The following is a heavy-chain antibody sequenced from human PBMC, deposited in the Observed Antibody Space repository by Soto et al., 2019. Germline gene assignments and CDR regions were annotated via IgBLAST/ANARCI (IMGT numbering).Heavy chain of an antibody. D-gene: IGHD4-17*01. Sequence: QITLKESGPPLVNPTQTLTLTCTFSGFSLNTGGVGVGWIRQPPGKALEWLALIYWNEDMRYSPSLKSRLTITKDTSKNQVVLTMTNMDPVDTATYYCAHRGYGDYPRDNWFDPWGQGTLVTVSS. CDR2: IYWNEDM. CDR1: GFSLNTGGVG. V-gene: IGHV2-5*01. CDR3: AHRGYGDYPRDNWFDP. J-gene: IGHJ5*02.